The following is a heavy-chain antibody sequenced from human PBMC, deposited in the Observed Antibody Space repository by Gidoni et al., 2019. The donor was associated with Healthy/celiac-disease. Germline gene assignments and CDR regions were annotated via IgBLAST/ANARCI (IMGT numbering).Heavy chain of an antibody. CDR1: GSSFTSSW. CDR2: IYPGDSDT. J-gene: IGHJ5*02. Sequence: EVQLLQSGAEAPKRGESLSTAAKGSGSSFTSSWLAWVCQMLGKGLEWMGIIYPGDSDTRYRPSFQGQVTISADKTIITAYLQWSSLKASDTAMYYCARLVAYSSSWYGSPWFDPWGQGTLVTVSS. V-gene: IGHV5-51*03. D-gene: IGHD6-13*01. CDR3: ARLVAYSSSWYGSPWFDP.